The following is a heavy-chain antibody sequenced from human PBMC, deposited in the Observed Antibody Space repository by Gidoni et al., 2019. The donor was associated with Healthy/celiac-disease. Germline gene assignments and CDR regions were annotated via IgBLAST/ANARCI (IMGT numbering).Heavy chain of an antibody. Sequence: QVQLQESGQGLVKPSQTLSLTCAVSGDSIRSGGDYWSWIRQHPGKGLEWIGYIYYNVNTYYNPSLNSPITISFDTSKNQFSLKLSPVTAADTAVYYCARAPTRYGSGSYYIPYFDYWGQGTLVTVSS. CDR1: GDSIRSGGDY. CDR3: ARAPTRYGSGSYYIPYFDY. CDR2: IYYNVNT. V-gene: IGHV4-31*11. D-gene: IGHD3-10*01. J-gene: IGHJ4*02.